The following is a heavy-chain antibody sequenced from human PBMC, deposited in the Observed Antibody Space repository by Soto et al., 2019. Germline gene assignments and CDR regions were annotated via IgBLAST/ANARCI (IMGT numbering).Heavy chain of an antibody. V-gene: IGHV3-13*01. CDR1: GFTFSSYD. CDR2: IGTAGDT. CDR3: ARASYSSSSIHYYYYYMDV. Sequence: EVQLVESGGGLVQPGGSLRLSCAASGFTFSSYDMHWVRQATGKGLEWVSAIGTAGDTYYPGSVKGRFTISRENAKNSLYLKMNSLRAGDTAVYYCARASYSSSSIHYYYYYMDVWGKGTTVTVSS. D-gene: IGHD6-6*01. J-gene: IGHJ6*03.